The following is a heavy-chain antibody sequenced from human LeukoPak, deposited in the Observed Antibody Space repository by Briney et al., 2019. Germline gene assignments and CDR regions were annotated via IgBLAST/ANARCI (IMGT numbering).Heavy chain of an antibody. D-gene: IGHD6-25*01. CDR2: INPNSGGT. J-gene: IGHJ4*02. CDR3: ARGAARGPKRVVDY. V-gene: IGHV1-2*02. CDR1: GYTFTGYY. Sequence: GASVKVSCTASGYTFTGYYMHWVRQAPGQGLEWMGWINPNSGGTNYAQKFQGRVTMTRDTSISTAYMELSRLRSDDTAVYYCARGAARGPKRVVDYWGQGTLVTVSS.